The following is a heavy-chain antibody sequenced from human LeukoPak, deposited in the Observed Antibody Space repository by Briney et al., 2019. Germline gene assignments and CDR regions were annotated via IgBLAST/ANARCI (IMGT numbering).Heavy chain of an antibody. CDR1: GGSISSSSYY. CDR2: IYYSGST. D-gene: IGHD1-26*01. CDR3: ARVGDSSLIRPGTVDY. Sequence: SETLSLTCTVSGGSISSSSYYWGWIRQPPGKGLEWIGSIYYSGSTYYNPSLKSRVTISVDTSKNQFSLKLSSVTAADTAVYYCARVGDSSLIRPGTVDYWGQGTLVTVSS. V-gene: IGHV4-39*01. J-gene: IGHJ4*02.